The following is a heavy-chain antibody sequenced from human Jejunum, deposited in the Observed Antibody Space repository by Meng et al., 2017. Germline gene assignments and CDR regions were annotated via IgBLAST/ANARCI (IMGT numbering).Heavy chain of an antibody. V-gene: IGHV4-61*08. Sequence: QGLLQDAGPGVVRPSATPSLICAVSGGSVSSSGYQWGWIRQPPGKGLEWIGYASTNYNPSLKSRVTISLDTSKNQFSLKLTSVTAADTAVYYCARDHWGSLDYWGQGILVTVSS. CDR2: AST. CDR3: ARDHWGSLDY. J-gene: IGHJ4*02. D-gene: IGHD7-27*01. CDR1: GGSVSSSGYQ.